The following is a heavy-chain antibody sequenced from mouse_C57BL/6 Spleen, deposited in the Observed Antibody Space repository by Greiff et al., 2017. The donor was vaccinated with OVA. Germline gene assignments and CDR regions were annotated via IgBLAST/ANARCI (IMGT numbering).Heavy chain of an antibody. CDR1: GYAFSSYW. Sequence: QVQLQQSGAELVKPGASVKISCKASGYAFSSYWMNWVKQRPGKGLEWIGQIYPGDGDTNYNGKFKGKATLTADKSSSTAYMQLSSLTSEDSAVYFCARRGLLDYAMDYWGQGTSVTVDS. CDR2: IYPGDGDT. V-gene: IGHV1-80*01. D-gene: IGHD3-1*01. CDR3: ARRGLLDYAMDY. J-gene: IGHJ4*01.